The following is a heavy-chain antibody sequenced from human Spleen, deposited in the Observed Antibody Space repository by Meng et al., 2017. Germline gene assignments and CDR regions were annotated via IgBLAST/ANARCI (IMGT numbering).Heavy chain of an antibody. CDR2: INGDGSST. D-gene: IGHD6-13*01. CDR1: GFTFNSYW. CDR3: AVSLAAPPAADY. J-gene: IGHJ4*02. Sequence: GESLKISCAASGFTFNSYWMHWVRQAPGKVLVWVSRINGDGSSTAYADFVKGRFTISRDNAEDTLYLQMDGLRAEDTAIYYCAVSLAAPPAADYWGQGTLVTVSS. V-gene: IGHV3-74*01.